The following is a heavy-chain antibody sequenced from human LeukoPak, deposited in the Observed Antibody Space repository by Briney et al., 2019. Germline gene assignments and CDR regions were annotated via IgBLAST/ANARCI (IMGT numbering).Heavy chain of an antibody. V-gene: IGHV3-7*01. CDR1: GFTFSSYW. Sequence: GGSLRLSCAATGFTFSSYWMSWVRQAPGKGLEWVANIKQDGSEKYYVDSVKGRFTISRDNAKNSLYLQMNSLRAEDTAVYYCARDCRRWLQEPWGQGTLVTVSS. D-gene: IGHD5-24*01. CDR3: ARDCRRWLQEP. CDR2: IKQDGSEK. J-gene: IGHJ5*02.